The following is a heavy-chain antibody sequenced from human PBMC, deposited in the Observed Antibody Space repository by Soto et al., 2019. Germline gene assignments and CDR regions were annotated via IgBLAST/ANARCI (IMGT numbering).Heavy chain of an antibody. J-gene: IGHJ5*02. Sequence: GGSLRLSCAASGFTFSSYAMHWVRQAPGKGLEWVAVISYDGSNKYYADSVKGRFTISRDNSKNTVYLQMNSLRGEDTAMYYCARLGPYGSESYSFRYNWFDPWGQGTLVTVSS. D-gene: IGHD3-10*01. CDR3: ARLGPYGSESYSFRYNWFDP. V-gene: IGHV3-30*14. CDR2: ISYDGSNK. CDR1: GFTFSSYA.